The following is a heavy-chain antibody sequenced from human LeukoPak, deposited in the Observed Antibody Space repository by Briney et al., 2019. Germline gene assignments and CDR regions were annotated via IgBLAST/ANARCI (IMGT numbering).Heavy chain of an antibody. Sequence: ASVKVSCKASGYTFTSYGISWVRQAPGQGLEWMGWISAYNGNTNYAQKLQGRVTMTEDTSTDTAYMELSSLRSEDTAVYYRATALPRGYSYGSSYWYFDLWGRGTLVTVSS. D-gene: IGHD5-18*01. CDR3: ATALPRGYSYGSSYWYFDL. CDR1: GYTFTSYG. V-gene: IGHV1-18*01. J-gene: IGHJ2*01. CDR2: ISAYNGNT.